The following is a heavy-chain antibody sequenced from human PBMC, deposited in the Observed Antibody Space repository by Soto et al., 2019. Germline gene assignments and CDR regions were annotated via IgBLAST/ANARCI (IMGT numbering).Heavy chain of an antibody. CDR2: ISSTSSYT. V-gene: IGHV3-21*01. CDR3: ARDLALAGNY. J-gene: IGHJ4*02. D-gene: IGHD6-19*01. Sequence: GGSLRLSCAAAVFTCSSYAMKWVRQTQERGLEWVSSISSTSSYTHYSDSVKGRFTISRDHANNSLFLQMNSLRAEDTAVYYCARDLALAGNYWGQGALVTVSS. CDR1: VFTCSSYA.